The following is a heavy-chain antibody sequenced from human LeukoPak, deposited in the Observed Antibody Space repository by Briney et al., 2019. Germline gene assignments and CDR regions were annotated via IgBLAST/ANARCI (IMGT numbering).Heavy chain of an antibody. J-gene: IGHJ4*02. CDR1: GFTLSSFS. D-gene: IGHD1-14*01. Sequence: GGSLRLSCAASGFTLSSFSMHWVRQSPGRGLEYVSAINYKGGTTYYADSVKGRFTISRDNSKNTLYLQMARLRGEDMAVYYCARVGPETAFDYWGQGTLVTVSS. CDR2: INYKGGTT. V-gene: IGHV3-64*02. CDR3: ARVGPETAFDY.